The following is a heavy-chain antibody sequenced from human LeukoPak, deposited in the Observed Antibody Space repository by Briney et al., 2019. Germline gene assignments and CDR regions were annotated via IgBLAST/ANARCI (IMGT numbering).Heavy chain of an antibody. D-gene: IGHD6-13*01. Sequence: PSETLSLTCAVYGGSFSGYYWSWIRQPPGKGLEWIGEINHSGSTNYNPSLKSRVTISVDTSKNQFSLKLSSVTAADTAVYYCARGWGSSWYYYMDVWGKGTTVTISS. J-gene: IGHJ6*03. CDR2: INHSGST. V-gene: IGHV4-34*01. CDR3: ARGWGSSWYYYMDV. CDR1: GGSFSGYY.